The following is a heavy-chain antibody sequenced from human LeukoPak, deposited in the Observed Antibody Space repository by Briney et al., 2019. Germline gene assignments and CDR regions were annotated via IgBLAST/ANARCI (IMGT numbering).Heavy chain of an antibody. J-gene: IGHJ3*02. V-gene: IGHV4-31*03. D-gene: IGHD7-27*01. CDR1: GGSISSGGYY. Sequence: SETLSLTCTVSGGSISSGGYYWSWIRQHPGKGLEWIGYIYYSGSTYYNPSLKSRVTISVDTSKNQFSLKLSSVTAADTAVYYCARVGDWGAAFDIWGQGTMVPVSS. CDR2: IYYSGST. CDR3: ARVGDWGAAFDI.